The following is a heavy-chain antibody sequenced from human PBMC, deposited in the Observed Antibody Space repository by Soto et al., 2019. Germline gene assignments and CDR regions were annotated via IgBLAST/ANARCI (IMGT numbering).Heavy chain of an antibody. J-gene: IGHJ4*02. Sequence: GGSLRLSCAASGFTCSSYDMSCVRQAPGKGLEWLAAISYDGSDKYYADSVKGRFTISRDNSKKTLYLQMNSLRPEDTAVYYCAKVGNGSGKGLDYWGQGTMVTVSS. CDR3: AKVGNGSGKGLDY. CDR2: ISYDGSDK. D-gene: IGHD3-10*01. V-gene: IGHV3-30*18. CDR1: GFTCSSYD.